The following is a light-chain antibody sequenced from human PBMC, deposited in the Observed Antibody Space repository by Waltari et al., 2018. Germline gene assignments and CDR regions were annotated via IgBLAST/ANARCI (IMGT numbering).Light chain of an antibody. CDR1: QTIRTTY. V-gene: IGKV3-20*01. J-gene: IGKJ4*01. CDR3: QQYDISPLT. Sequence: EIVLTQYPGTLSLSPGEGATLSCRTSQTIRTTYLAWYQQKPDQAPTLLIYGTFSRATGIPDRFTGSGSGTDFSLTISSLEPEDFATYYCQQYDISPLTFGGGTKVEIK. CDR2: GTF.